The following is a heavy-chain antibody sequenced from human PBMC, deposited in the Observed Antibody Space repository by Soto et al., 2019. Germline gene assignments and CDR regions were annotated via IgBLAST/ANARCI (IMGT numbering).Heavy chain of an antibody. D-gene: IGHD2-21*01. V-gene: IGHV3-23*01. CDR3: AKDLFPTSGQRFFFES. J-gene: IGHJ4*02. Sequence: LRLSCAASGFTFSTYAMTWVRQAPGRGLEWVSSILHDETPFYTDSVKGRFTISRDNVRGTLYLQMNGLRVEDAALYFCAKDLFPTSGQRFFFESWGQGSLVTVSS. CDR1: GFTFSTYA. CDR2: ILHDETP.